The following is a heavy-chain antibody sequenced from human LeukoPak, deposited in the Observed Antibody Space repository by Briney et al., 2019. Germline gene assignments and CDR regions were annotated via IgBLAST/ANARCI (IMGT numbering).Heavy chain of an antibody. D-gene: IGHD1-26*01. CDR3: ARVWELRGNWFDP. J-gene: IGHJ5*02. Sequence: SETLSLTCTVSGGSVSSGSYYWSWIRQPPGKGLEWIGYIYYSGSTNYNPSLKSRVTISVDTSKNQFSLKLSSVTAADTAVYYCARVWELRGNWFDPWGQGTLATVSS. CDR2: IYYSGST. V-gene: IGHV4-61*01. CDR1: GGSVSSGSYY.